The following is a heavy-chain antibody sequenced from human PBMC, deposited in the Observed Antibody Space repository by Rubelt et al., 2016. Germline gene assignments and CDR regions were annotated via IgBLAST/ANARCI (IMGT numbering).Heavy chain of an antibody. CDR1: GYTFTSYG. V-gene: IGHV1-18*01. Sequence: QVQLVQSGAEVKKPGASVKVSCKASGYTFTSYGISWVRQAPGQGLEWMGWISAYNGNTNYAQKLKGRVTMTTDTSTSTADMELRSLRSDDTAVYYCARDPLPVRGVIMTPTHWGQGTLVTVSS. J-gene: IGHJ4*02. D-gene: IGHD3-10*01. CDR3: ARDPLPVRGVIMTPTH. CDR2: ISAYNGNT.